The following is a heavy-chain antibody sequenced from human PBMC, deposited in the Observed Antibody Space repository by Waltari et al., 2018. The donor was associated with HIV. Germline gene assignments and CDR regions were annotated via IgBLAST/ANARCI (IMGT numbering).Heavy chain of an antibody. Sequence: QVQLVQSGDEVKKPGASVTVSCNASGYTLTGSYMHWVRQAPGQGLEWMGWINPNSGGTNYAQKLQGRVTMTRDTSISTAYMELSRLRSDDTAVYYCARTFLYCSGGTCYFDYWGQGTLVTVSS. V-gene: IGHV1-2*02. D-gene: IGHD2-15*01. CDR1: GYTLTGSY. J-gene: IGHJ4*02. CDR2: INPNSGGT. CDR3: ARTFLYCSGGTCYFDY.